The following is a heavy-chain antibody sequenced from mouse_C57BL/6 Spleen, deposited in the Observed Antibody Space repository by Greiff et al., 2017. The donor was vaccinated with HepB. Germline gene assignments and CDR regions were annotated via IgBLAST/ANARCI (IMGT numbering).Heavy chain of an antibody. J-gene: IGHJ2*01. CDR3: ARSYYGSGYFDY. CDR1: GYTFTSYW. Sequence: QVQLQQPGAELVRPGSSVKLSCKASGYTFTSYWMHWVKQRPIQGLEWIGNIDPSDSETHYNQKFKDKATLTVDKSSSTAYMQLSSLTSEDSAVYYCARSYYGSGYFDYWGQGTTLTVSS. D-gene: IGHD1-1*01. V-gene: IGHV1-52*01. CDR2: IDPSDSET.